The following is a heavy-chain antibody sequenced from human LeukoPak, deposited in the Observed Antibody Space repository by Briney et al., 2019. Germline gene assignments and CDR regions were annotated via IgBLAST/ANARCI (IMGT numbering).Heavy chain of an antibody. Sequence: GGSLRLSCAASGFTFSSYAMSWVRQAPGKGLEWVSAISGSGGSTYYADSVKGRFTISRDNSKNTLYLQMNSLRAEDTAVYYCAKDLWDYYDSSGPSRAFDIWGQGTMVTVSS. D-gene: IGHD3-22*01. J-gene: IGHJ3*02. CDR3: AKDLWDYYDSSGPSRAFDI. CDR2: ISGSGGST. CDR1: GFTFSSYA. V-gene: IGHV3-23*01.